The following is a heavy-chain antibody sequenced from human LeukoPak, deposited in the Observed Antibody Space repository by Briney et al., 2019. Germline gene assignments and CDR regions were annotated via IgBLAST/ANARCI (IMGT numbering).Heavy chain of an antibody. CDR2: INPNSGGT. Sequence: GASVKVSCKASGYTFTGYYMHWVRQARGQELAWMGWINPNSGGTNYAQKFQGRVSMTRDTSISTAYMELSRLRSDDTAVYYCARDRGIAVAGHDAFDIWGQGTIVTVSS. CDR1: GYTFTGYY. D-gene: IGHD6-19*01. J-gene: IGHJ3*02. CDR3: ARDRGIAVAGHDAFDI. V-gene: IGHV1-2*02.